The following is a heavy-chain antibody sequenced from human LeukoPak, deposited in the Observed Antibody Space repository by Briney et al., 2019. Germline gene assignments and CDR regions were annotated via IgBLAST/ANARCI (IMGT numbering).Heavy chain of an antibody. D-gene: IGHD3-9*01. Sequence: ASVKVCCKASGFTFTSSAMQWVRQARGQRLEWIGWIVVGSGNTNYAQKFQERVTITRDMSTSTAYMELSSLRSEDTAVYYCAADRSYYDILTGSYDAFDIWGQGTMVTVSS. CDR1: GFTFTSSA. CDR2: IVVGSGNT. CDR3: AADRSYYDILTGSYDAFDI. J-gene: IGHJ3*02. V-gene: IGHV1-58*02.